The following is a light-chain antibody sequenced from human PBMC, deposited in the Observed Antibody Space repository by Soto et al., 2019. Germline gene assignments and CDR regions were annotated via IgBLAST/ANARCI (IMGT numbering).Light chain of an antibody. V-gene: IGKV3-11*01. CDR2: DAS. Sequence: EIVMTQSPATLSVSPGERATLSCRASQSVSSNLAWYQQTPGQAPRLLIYDASNRATGIPARFSGSGSGTDFTLTISSLEPEDFAVYYCQQRSNRPLTFGGGTKVDIK. CDR1: QSVSSN. J-gene: IGKJ4*01. CDR3: QQRSNRPLT.